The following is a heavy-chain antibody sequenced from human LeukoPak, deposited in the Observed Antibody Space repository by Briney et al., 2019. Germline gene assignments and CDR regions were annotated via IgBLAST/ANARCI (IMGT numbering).Heavy chain of an antibody. CDR2: IYYSGST. D-gene: IGHD6-13*01. V-gene: IGHV4-34*01. CDR3: ARPGIAATGAFDC. CDR1: GGSFSGYY. J-gene: IGHJ4*02. Sequence: KPSETLSLTCAVYGGSFSGYYWSWIRQPPGKGLEWIGSIYYSGSTYYNPSLKSRVSISVDTSKNQFSLNLTSVTAADTAVYFCARPGIAATGAFDCWGQGTLVTVSS.